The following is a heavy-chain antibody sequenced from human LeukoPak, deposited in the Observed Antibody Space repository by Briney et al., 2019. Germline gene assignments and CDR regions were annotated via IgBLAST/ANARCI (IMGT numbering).Heavy chain of an antibody. V-gene: IGHV3-7*01. J-gene: IGHJ4*02. CDR2: IRQDGSEK. D-gene: IGHD2-21*02. CDR3: ASDRTPYCGGDCYFDY. Sequence: PGGSLRLSCAASGFTFPNYWMSWVRQAPGKGLEWVANIRQDGSEKFYVDSVKGRFTISRDNDKSSLYLQMNSLRAEDTAVYYCASDRTPYCGGDCYFDYWGQGTLVTVSS. CDR1: GFTFPNYW.